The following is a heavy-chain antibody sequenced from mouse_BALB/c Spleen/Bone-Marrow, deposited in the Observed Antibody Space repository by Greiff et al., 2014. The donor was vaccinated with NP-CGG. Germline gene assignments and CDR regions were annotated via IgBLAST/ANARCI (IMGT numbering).Heavy chain of an antibody. J-gene: IGHJ4*01. CDR1: GFTFSDFY. D-gene: IGHD1-1*02. CDR2: ISNGGTYT. V-gene: IGHV5-4*02. Sequence: DVHLAESGGGLVKPGGSLKLSCAASGFTFSDFYMFWFRQTPEKRLEWVATISNGGTYTYYPDSVKGRFTISRDNAKNNLYLQMSSLKSEDTAMYYCARSGERYGAMDYWGQGTSVTVTS. CDR3: ARSGERYGAMDY.